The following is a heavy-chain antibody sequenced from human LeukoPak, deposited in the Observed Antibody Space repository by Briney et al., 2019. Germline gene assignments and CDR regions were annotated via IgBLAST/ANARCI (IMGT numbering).Heavy chain of an antibody. CDR3: ARAAYGSGSYLPSIFDY. Sequence: SENLSLTCAVYGGSFSGYYWSWIRQPPGKGLEWIGEINHSGSTNYNPSLKSRVTISVDTSKNQFSLKLSSVTAADTAVYYCARAAYGSGSYLPSIFDYWGQGTLVTVSS. CDR2: INHSGST. J-gene: IGHJ4*02. CDR1: GGSFSGYY. D-gene: IGHD3-10*01. V-gene: IGHV4-34*01.